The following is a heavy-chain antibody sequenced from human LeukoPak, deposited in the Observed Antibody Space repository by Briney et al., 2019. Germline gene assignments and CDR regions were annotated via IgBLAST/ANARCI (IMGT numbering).Heavy chain of an antibody. CDR3: ARVIGVVGPAAIDDFWKGYYDS. Sequence: GASVRVSCKASGYTFTRHYLHWVRQAPGQGLEWMGIINYEDGRTNYAQKFQGRVTMTGDMSTTTGYMELSSLTYEDTAVYYCARVIGVVGPAAIDDFWKGYYDSWGQGTLVTVSS. CDR2: INYEDGRT. J-gene: IGHJ4*02. D-gene: IGHD3-3*01. CDR1: GYTFTRHY. V-gene: IGHV1-46*01.